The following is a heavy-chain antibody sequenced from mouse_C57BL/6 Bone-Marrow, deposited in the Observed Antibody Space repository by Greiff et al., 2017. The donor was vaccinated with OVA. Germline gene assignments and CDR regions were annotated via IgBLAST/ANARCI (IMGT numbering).Heavy chain of an antibody. CDR2: ISNLAYSI. CDR1: GFTFSDYG. Sequence: EVKLVESGGGLVQPGGSLTLSCAASGFTFSDYGMAWVRQAPRQGPEWVAFISNLAYSIYYADTVKGRFTIARENANNTLYLEMSSLRSEDTAMYYCARQGIESNCDYYAMDYWGQGTTVTVSS. J-gene: IGHJ4*01. V-gene: IGHV5-15*01. D-gene: IGHD2-5*01. CDR3: ARQGIESNCDYYAMDY.